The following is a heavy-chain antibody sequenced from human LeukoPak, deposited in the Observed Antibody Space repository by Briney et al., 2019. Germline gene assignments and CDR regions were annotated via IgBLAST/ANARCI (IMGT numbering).Heavy chain of an antibody. CDR2: INPNSGGT. Sequence: ASVKVSCKASGYTFSGYYIHWVRQAPGRGLEWMGWINPNSGGTNYAQKFQGRVTMTRDTSITTAYMELSRLRYDDTALYYCARLGIVPAGIDYWGQGTLLTVSS. D-gene: IGHD6-13*01. CDR1: GYTFSGYY. CDR3: ARLGIVPAGIDY. V-gene: IGHV1-2*02. J-gene: IGHJ4*02.